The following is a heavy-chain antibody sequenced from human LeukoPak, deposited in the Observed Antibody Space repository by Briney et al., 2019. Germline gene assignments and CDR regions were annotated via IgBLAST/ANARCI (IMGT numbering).Heavy chain of an antibody. CDR1: GGSISSYY. V-gene: IGHV4-59*01. CDR2: IYYSGST. J-gene: IGHJ4*02. D-gene: IGHD4-17*01. CDR3: ARADYGDYVWDY. Sequence: SETLSLTCTVSGGSISSYYWSWIRQPPGKGLEWIGYIYYSGSTNYNPSLKSRVTISVDTSKNQFSLKLSSVTAADTAVYCCARADYGDYVWDYWGQGTLVTVSS.